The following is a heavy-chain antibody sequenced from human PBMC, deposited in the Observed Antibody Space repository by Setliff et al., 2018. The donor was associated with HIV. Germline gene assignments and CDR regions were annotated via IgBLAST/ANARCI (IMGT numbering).Heavy chain of an antibody. CDR2: IYHTGST. J-gene: IGHJ4*02. CDR1: GGSISSGDYY. CDR3: ARQAIFGYYDSSGYLDY. D-gene: IGHD3-22*01. V-gene: IGHV4-39*01. Sequence: SETLSLTCTVSGGSISSGDYYWSWIRQPPGNGLEWIGSIYHTGSTYYKPSLKSRVTISVDTSKSQFSLRLNSVTATDTAVYYCARQAIFGYYDSSGYLDYWGQGTLVT.